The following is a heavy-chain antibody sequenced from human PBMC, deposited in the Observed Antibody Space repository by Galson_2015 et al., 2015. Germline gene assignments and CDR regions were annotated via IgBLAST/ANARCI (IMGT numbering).Heavy chain of an antibody. CDR1: GYTFTSYW. D-gene: IGHD3-22*01. J-gene: IGHJ2*01. CDR2: IWPGDSDI. V-gene: IGHV5-51*01. CDR3: AKSSGFSPNWYFDL. Sequence: QSGAEVTKPGESLQISCKGSGYTFTSYWIGWVRQMPGKGLEWMGIIWPGDSDIRYSPSFQGQVTISVDKSISTAYLQWSSLEASDNAVYYCAKSSGFSPNWYFDLWGRGTLVTVSS.